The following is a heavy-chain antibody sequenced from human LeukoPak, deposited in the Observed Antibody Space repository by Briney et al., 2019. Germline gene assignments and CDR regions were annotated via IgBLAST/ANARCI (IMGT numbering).Heavy chain of an antibody. Sequence: PGRSLRLSCAASGFTFDDYAMHWVRQAPGKGLEWVSGISWNSGSIGYADSVKGRFTISRDNAKNSLYLQMNSLGAEDTALYYCAKGPYGDLYYFDYWGQEPWSPSPQ. CDR1: GFTFDDYA. CDR2: ISWNSGSI. D-gene: IGHD4-17*01. V-gene: IGHV3-9*01. J-gene: IGHJ4*01. CDR3: AKGPYGDLYYFDY.